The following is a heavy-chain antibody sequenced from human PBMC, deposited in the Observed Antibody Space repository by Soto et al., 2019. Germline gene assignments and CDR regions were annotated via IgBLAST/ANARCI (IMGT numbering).Heavy chain of an antibody. Sequence: CLRLSFAASGFTFKTYGMHWVRQAPGKGLEWVAFISDDGSQKYYGDSVKGRFTISRDNSKNTLSLRMISLRTEDTSVFYCAKEAPGGWHFFDTWGQGTLVTVSS. CDR1: GFTFKTYG. CDR3: AKEAPGGWHFFDT. V-gene: IGHV3-30*18. D-gene: IGHD6-19*01. CDR2: ISDDGSQK. J-gene: IGHJ4*02.